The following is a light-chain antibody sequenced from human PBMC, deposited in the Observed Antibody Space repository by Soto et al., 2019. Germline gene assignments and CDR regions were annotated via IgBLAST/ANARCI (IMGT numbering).Light chain of an antibody. CDR2: SNN. V-gene: IGLV1-44*01. CDR3: STWDDSLKGVV. Sequence: QSVLTQPPSASGTPGQRVTISCSGSTSNIGSNTVNWYQQLPRTAPKLLIYSNNERPSGVPDRFSGSKSGTSASLATSGLQAEDEAECYCSTWDDSLKGVVFGGRTKVTVL. CDR1: TSNIGSNT. J-gene: IGLJ3*02.